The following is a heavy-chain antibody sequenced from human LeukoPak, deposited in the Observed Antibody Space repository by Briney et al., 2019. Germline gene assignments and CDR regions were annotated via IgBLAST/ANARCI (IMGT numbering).Heavy chain of an antibody. D-gene: IGHD3-10*01. Sequence: SETLSLTCTVSGGSISSRSYYWGWIRQPPGTGLEWIGSIYNSGSTDYNPSLKSRVTISVATSKNQLSLKLNSVTAADTAVYYCAREVGPSYFDYWGQGTLVTVSS. J-gene: IGHJ4*02. V-gene: IGHV4-39*07. CDR3: AREVGPSYFDY. CDR2: IYNSGST. CDR1: GGSISSRSYY.